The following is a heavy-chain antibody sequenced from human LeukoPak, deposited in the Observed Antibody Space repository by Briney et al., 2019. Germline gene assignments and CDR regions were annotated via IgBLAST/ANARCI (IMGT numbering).Heavy chain of an antibody. Sequence: GGSLRLSCAASGFTFNSYEMNWVRQAPGKGLEWVSYISSSGSAISYADSVKGRFTISRDNAKNSLYLQMNSLRAEDTAVYYCAKGRAIAAAATIFDYWGQGTLVTVSS. CDR3: AKGRAIAAAATIFDY. D-gene: IGHD6-13*01. J-gene: IGHJ4*02. CDR2: ISSSGSAI. V-gene: IGHV3-48*03. CDR1: GFTFNSYE.